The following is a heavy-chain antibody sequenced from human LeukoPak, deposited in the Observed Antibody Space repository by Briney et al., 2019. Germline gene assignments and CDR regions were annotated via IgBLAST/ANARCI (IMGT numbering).Heavy chain of an antibody. CDR3: AKADTDDVVPVAYGMVV. CDR2: ISWSSGTI. V-gene: IGHV3-9*01. D-gene: IGHD2-2*01. CDR1: GFTFDDYA. J-gene: IGHJ6*02. Sequence: GRSLRLSCAASGFTFDDYAMHWVRQGPGKGLEWVSGISWSSGTIGYADSVKGRFTISRDNAKNSLYLQMNSLRAEDTALYYCAKADTDDVVPVAYGMVVWGQGTTVTVSS.